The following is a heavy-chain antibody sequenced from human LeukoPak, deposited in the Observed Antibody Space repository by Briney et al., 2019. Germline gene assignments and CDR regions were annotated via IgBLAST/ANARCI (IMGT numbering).Heavy chain of an antibody. D-gene: IGHD5-18*01. Sequence: PGGSLRLSCATSGFNFSSYSINWVRQAPGKGLEWVSSISSSSTYKYYADSVKGRFTVSSDNAQSSLYLQMNSLRAEDTAVYYCARDPFNTAMVTYYYMDVWGKGNTVTVSS. CDR3: ARDPFNTAMVTYYYMDV. V-gene: IGHV3-21*01. CDR1: GFNFSSYS. CDR2: ISSSSTYK. J-gene: IGHJ6*03.